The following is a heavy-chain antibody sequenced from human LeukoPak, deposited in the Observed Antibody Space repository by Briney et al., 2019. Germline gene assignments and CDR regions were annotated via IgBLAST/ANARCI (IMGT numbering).Heavy chain of an antibody. J-gene: IGHJ6*02. CDR2: ITGSGGNT. CDR3: AKAASSSWPSYYYGMDV. D-gene: IGHD6-13*01. CDR1: GFIFSSYS. Sequence: GGSLRLSCAASGFIFSSYSMSWVRQAPGKGLEWVSVITGSGGNTYYADSVKGRFTISKDNSKNTVYLQMSSLRVDDTAVHYCAKAASSSWPSYYYGMDVWGQGTTVTVSS. V-gene: IGHV3-23*01.